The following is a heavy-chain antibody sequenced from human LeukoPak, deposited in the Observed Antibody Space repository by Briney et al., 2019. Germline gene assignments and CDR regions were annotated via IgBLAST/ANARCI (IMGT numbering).Heavy chain of an antibody. CDR3: ARVGSTSQGAEDY. J-gene: IGHJ4*02. Sequence: PGGSLRLSCAASGFTFSSYWMHWVRQAPGKGLEWVANIKQDGSEKYYVDSVKGRFTISRDNAKNSLYLQMNSLRAEDTAVYYCARVGSTSQGAEDYWGQGTLVTVSS. V-gene: IGHV3-7*03. CDR2: IKQDGSEK. CDR1: GFTFSSYW. D-gene: IGHD6-6*01.